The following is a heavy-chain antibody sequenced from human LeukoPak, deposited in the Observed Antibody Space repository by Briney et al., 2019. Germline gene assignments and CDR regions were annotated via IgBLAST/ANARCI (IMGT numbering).Heavy chain of an antibody. CDR1: GFTFSSYE. CDR3: ARGLSGYSSSLGY. J-gene: IGHJ4*02. V-gene: IGHV3-48*03. CDR2: ISSSGSTI. D-gene: IGHD6-6*01. Sequence: GGSLRLSCAASGFTFSSYEMNWVRQAPGKGLEWVSYISSSGSTIYYADSVKGRFTISRDNAKNSLYLQMNSLRAEDTAVYYCARGLSGYSSSLGYWGQGTLVTVSS.